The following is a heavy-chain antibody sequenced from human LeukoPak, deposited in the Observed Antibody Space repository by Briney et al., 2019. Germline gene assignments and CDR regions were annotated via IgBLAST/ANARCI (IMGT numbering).Heavy chain of an antibody. J-gene: IGHJ4*02. D-gene: IGHD5-24*01. CDR1: GGSISTYY. CDR3: ARGPKDGYNFDY. CDR2: IYYSGST. Sequence: SETLSLTCTVSGGSISTYYWSWIRQPPGEGLEWIGFIYYSGSTNYNPSLKSRVTISVDTSKNQFSLKLSSVTAADTAVYYCARGPKDGYNFDYWGQGTLVTVSS. V-gene: IGHV4-59*12.